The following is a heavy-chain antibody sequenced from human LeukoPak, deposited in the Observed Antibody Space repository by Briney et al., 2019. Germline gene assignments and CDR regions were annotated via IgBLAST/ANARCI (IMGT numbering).Heavy chain of an antibody. J-gene: IGHJ4*02. D-gene: IGHD1-26*01. CDR2: ISNSSTYT. CDR1: GFTFSNYY. CDR3: ARVASGRPADY. V-gene: IGHV3-11*05. Sequence: PGGSLRLSCAASGFTFSNYYMSWIRQAPGKGPEWISYISNSSTYTTYADSMKGRFTISKDNAKNSLYMQLTSLRAEATALYYCARVASGRPADYWSQGTLVTVSS.